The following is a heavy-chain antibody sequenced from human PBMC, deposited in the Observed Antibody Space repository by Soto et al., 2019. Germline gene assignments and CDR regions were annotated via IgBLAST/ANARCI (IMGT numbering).Heavy chain of an antibody. CDR3: ASRNYCSSTSCYAYYYYYMDV. CDR1: GFTFSSYA. V-gene: IGHV3-23*01. J-gene: IGHJ6*03. D-gene: IGHD2-2*01. Sequence: GALRLSCAASGFTFSSYAMSWVRQAPGKGLEWVSAISGSGGSTYYADSVKGRFTISRDNSKNTLYLQMNSLRAEDTAVYYFASRNYCSSTSCYAYYYYYMDVWGKGTTVTVSS. CDR2: ISGSGGST.